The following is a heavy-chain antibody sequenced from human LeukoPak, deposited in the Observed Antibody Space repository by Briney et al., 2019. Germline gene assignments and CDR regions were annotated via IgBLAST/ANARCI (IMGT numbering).Heavy chain of an antibody. V-gene: IGHV4-59*12. CDR3: ARENGGFFDY. D-gene: IGHD4-23*01. CDR2: IYYGGST. J-gene: IGHJ4*02. CDR1: GGSISSYY. Sequence: PSEILSLTCTVSGGSISSYYWSWIRQPPGKGLEWIGYIYYGGSTNYNPSLKSRVTISVDTSKNQFSLKLSSVTAADTAVYYCARENGGFFDYWGQGTLVTVSS.